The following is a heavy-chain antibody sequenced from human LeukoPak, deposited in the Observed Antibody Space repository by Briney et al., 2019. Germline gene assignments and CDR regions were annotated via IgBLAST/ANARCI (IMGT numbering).Heavy chain of an antibody. CDR2: ISYDESDK. J-gene: IGHJ6*02. CDR1: GFTFSNYG. V-gene: IGHV3-30*18. Sequence: GGSLRLSCAASGFTFSNYGMHWVRQAPGKGLEWVAVISYDESDKYYAASVKGRFTISRDNSKNPPYLQMNSLRPEDTAVYYCAKGVVAATNAAYYGMDVWGQGTTVTVSS. CDR3: AKGVVAATNAAYYGMDV. D-gene: IGHD2-15*01.